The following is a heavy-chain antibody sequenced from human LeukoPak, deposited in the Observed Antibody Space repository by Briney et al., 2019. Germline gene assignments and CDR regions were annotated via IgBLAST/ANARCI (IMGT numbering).Heavy chain of an antibody. D-gene: IGHD2-2*01. CDR3: ARGGRRSGYQLPLYFDY. CDR1: GGTFSSYA. Sequence: SVKVSCKASGGTFSSYAISWVRQAPGQGLEWMGGIIPIFGTANYAQKFQGRVTITADESTSTAYMELSSLRSEDTAVYYCARGGRRSGYQLPLYFDYWGQGTLVTVSS. J-gene: IGHJ4*02. V-gene: IGHV1-69*01. CDR2: IIPIFGTA.